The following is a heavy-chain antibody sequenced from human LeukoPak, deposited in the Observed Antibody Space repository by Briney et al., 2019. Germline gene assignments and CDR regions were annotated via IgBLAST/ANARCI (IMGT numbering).Heavy chain of an antibody. J-gene: IGHJ6*02. Sequence: ASVKVSCKASGYTFTKYCMHWVRQAPGQGLEWMAIINPSGGSTTYAQKFQGSVTMTRDTSTSTVYMELSSLRSEDTAVYYCARDLGSSGWFHGMDVWGQGTTVTVSS. D-gene: IGHD6-19*01. CDR1: GYTFTKYC. CDR3: ARDLGSSGWFHGMDV. V-gene: IGHV1-46*01. CDR2: INPSGGST.